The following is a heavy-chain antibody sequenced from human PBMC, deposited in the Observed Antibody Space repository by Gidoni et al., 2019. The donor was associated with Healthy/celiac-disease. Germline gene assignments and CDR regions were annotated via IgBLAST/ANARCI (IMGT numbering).Heavy chain of an antibody. Sequence: EVQLVESGGGLVQPGRSLRLSCTASGFTFGDYAMSWVRQAPGKGLGWVGFIRSKAYGGTTEYAASVKGRFTISRDDSKSIAYLQMNSLKTEDTAVYYCTRDSSSWYGGSDYWGQGTLVTVSS. V-gene: IGHV3-49*04. D-gene: IGHD6-13*01. CDR3: TRDSSSWYGGSDY. CDR2: IRSKAYGGTT. J-gene: IGHJ4*02. CDR1: GFTFGDYA.